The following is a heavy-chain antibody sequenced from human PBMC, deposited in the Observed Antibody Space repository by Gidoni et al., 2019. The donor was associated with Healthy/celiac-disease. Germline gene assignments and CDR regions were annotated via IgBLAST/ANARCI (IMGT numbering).Heavy chain of an antibody. CDR1: GGPISSYY. D-gene: IGHD6-6*01. CDR2: IYTSGST. V-gene: IGHV4-4*07. Sequence: QVQLQESGPGLVKPSATLSPTCTLSGGPISSYYWSWVRQPAGKGLEWIGRIYTSGSTNYNPSLESRVTMSVDTSKSQFSLKLNSVTAADTAVYYCARDSSSDAFDFWGQGTMVTVSS. J-gene: IGHJ3*01. CDR3: ARDSSSDAFDF.